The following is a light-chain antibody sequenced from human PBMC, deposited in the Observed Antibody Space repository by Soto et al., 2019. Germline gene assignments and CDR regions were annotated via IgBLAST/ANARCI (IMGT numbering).Light chain of an antibody. CDR1: QSVSNSY. V-gene: IGKV3-20*01. J-gene: IGKJ2*01. Sequence: VLTQSPGTLYSSPRERATPSCRATQSVSNSYFAWYQQKPDQAPRLIIFGTIHSDTGIQDRFSGSGFGTAVTLTIGSLETEDFAVDDWQKDVGCPPYTFEQGTKL. CDR3: QKDVGCPPYT. CDR2: GTI.